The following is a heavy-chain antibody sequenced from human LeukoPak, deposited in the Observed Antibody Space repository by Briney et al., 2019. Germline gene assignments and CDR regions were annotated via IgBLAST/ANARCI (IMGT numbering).Heavy chain of an antibody. J-gene: IGHJ3*02. CDR2: ISYDGSNK. CDR3: AIFFGSGNYRI. Sequence: GGSLRLSCAASGFTFSSYGMHWVRQAPGKGLEWVAVISYDGSNKYYADSVKGRFTISRDNAKNTLYLQMNSLRAEDTAVYYCAIFFGSGNYRIWGQGTMVTVSS. D-gene: IGHD3-10*01. CDR1: GFTFSSYG. V-gene: IGHV3-30*03.